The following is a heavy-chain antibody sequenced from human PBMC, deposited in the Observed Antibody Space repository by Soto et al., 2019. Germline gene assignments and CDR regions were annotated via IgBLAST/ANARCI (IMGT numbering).Heavy chain of an antibody. V-gene: IGHV4-30-2*01. CDR3: ARGGGSDSFDY. J-gene: IGHJ4*02. D-gene: IGHD1-26*01. Sequence: SETLSLTCTVSGASITFGGYSWSWIRQTPGKGLEWIGYINHLETTFYNPSFESRLTLSIDRAENQFSLKLHSMSAADRAVYFCARGGGSDSFDYWGQGSLVTVSS. CDR2: INHLETT. CDR1: GASITFGGYS.